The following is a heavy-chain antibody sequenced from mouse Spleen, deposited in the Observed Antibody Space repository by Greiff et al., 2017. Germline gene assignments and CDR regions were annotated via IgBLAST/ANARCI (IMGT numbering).Heavy chain of an antibody. V-gene: IGHV1-18*01. Sequence: VQLKQSGPELVKPGASVKIPCKASGYTFTDYNMDWVKQSHGKSLEWIGDINPNNGGTTYNQKFKGKATLTVDQSSSTAYMQLNSLTSEDSAVYYCAREDYYGSSPYAMDYWGQGTSVTVSS. CDR1: GYTFTDYN. CDR3: AREDYYGSSPYAMDY. CDR2: INPNNGGT. D-gene: IGHD1-1*01. J-gene: IGHJ4*01.